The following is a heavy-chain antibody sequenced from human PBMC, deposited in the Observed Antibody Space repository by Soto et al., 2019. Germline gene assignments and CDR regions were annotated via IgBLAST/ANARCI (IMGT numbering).Heavy chain of an antibody. Sequence: SGPTLVNPTQTLTLTCTFSGFSLSSSGMSVGWFRQAPGKAPEWLSLVYWNDDKRYSPSLKSRLTISKDTSTNQVVLTMTNMDSVDTGTYYCAHMYYYDSSGYYPTSDYWGQGTLVTVSS. J-gene: IGHJ4*02. V-gene: IGHV2-5*01. CDR3: AHMYYYDSSGYYPTSDY. CDR2: VYWNDDK. D-gene: IGHD3-22*01. CDR1: GFSLSSSGMS.